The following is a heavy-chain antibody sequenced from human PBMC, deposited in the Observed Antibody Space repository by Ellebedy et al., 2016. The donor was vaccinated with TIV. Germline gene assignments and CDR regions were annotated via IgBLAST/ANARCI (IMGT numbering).Heavy chain of an antibody. J-gene: IGHJ4*02. Sequence: GESLKISXAASGFTFSSYWMHWVRQAPGKGLEWVAVISYDGSNKYYADSVKGRFTISRDNSKNTLYLQMNSLRAEDTAVYYCARDRRPLGGNRGYFDYWGQGTLVTVSS. CDR1: GFTFSSYW. CDR3: ARDRRPLGGNRGYFDY. D-gene: IGHD4-23*01. CDR2: ISYDGSNK. V-gene: IGHV3-30-3*01.